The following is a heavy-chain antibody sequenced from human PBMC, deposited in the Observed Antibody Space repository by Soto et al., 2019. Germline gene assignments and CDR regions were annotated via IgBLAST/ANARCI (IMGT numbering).Heavy chain of an antibody. J-gene: IGHJ4*02. CDR1: GFNSSDYG. CDR3: ARDGLLFSGPYRPSRFDY. V-gene: IGHV3-7*03. CDR2: INHDTSEA. D-gene: IGHD3-16*02. Sequence: GGALRLSCADPGFNSSDYGMSWVRQAPGKGLEGVANINHDTSEAHYADSVKGRFTITRDNIKNFLFLQINGLRSDDTASYYCARDGLLFSGPYRPSRFDYWGLETLVTVSS.